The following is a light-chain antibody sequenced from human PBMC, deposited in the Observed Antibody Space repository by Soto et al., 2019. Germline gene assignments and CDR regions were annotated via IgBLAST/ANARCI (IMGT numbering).Light chain of an antibody. V-gene: IGKV1-5*03. CDR2: KAS. CDR3: QQYDTYWT. Sequence: DSQMTQSPSTLSASVRDRFTITCRASQTISSWLAWFQQRPGKAPNLLIYKASSLKSGLPSRFSGSGSGTEFTLTISSLQPDDFATYYCQQYDTYWTFGHGNKGDI. CDR1: QTISSW. J-gene: IGKJ1*01.